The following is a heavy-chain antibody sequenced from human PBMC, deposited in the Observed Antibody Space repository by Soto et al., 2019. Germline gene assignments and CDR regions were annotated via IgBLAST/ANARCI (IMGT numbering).Heavy chain of an antibody. D-gene: IGHD6-19*01. V-gene: IGHV3-23*01. CDR3: AIGSYSSGWYPNMDV. Sequence: EVQLLESGGGLVQPGGSLRLSCAASGFTFSSYAMSWVRQAPGKGLEWVSAISGSGGSTYYADSVKGRFTISRDNSKITLYLQMNSLRAEDTAVYYCAIGSYSSGWYPNMDVWGQGTTVTVSS. CDR2: ISGSGGST. CDR1: GFTFSSYA. J-gene: IGHJ6*02.